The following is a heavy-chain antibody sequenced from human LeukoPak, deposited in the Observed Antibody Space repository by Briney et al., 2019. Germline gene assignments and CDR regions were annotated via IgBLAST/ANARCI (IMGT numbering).Heavy chain of an antibody. CDR2: IKPDGTEK. D-gene: IGHD3-10*01. J-gene: IGHJ6*02. CDR1: GFTFSYYW. Sequence: GGSLRLSCAASGFTFSYYWMPWVRQAPGKGLEWVANIKPDGTEKYYVDSVKGRFTITRDNAKNSLYLQMNSLRAEDTAVYYCARAYYYGSGSYFPYYYYGIDVWGQGTTVTVSS. V-gene: IGHV3-7*01. CDR3: ARAYYYGSGSYFPYYYYGIDV.